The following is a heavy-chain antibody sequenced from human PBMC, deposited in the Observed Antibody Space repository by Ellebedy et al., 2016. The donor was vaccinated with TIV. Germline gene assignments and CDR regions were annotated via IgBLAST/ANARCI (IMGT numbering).Heavy chain of an antibody. Sequence: SETLSLXCTVSGGSFSSYYWSWIRQSAGKGLEWIGRIFMSGSTSYNPSLKNRLTMSVDASTTQVSLNLSSVTAEDTAVYFCARLRQSRDRSHWYFDLWGRGTLVTVSS. J-gene: IGHJ2*01. CDR1: GGSFSSYY. CDR3: ARLRQSRDRSHWYFDL. D-gene: IGHD1-14*01. CDR2: IFMSGST. V-gene: IGHV4-4*07.